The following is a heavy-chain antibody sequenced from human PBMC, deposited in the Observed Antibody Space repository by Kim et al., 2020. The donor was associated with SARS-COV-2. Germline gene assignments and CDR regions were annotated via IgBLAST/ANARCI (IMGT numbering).Heavy chain of an antibody. V-gene: IGHV3-21*06. CDR3: TRDLSTGRPGGFDY. J-gene: IGHJ4*02. Sequence: YAGSVQRRFTISRDNAKNSLWLEMNSLRAEDTAMYYWTRDLSTGRPGGFDYWGQGTLVTVSS. D-gene: IGHD1-1*01.